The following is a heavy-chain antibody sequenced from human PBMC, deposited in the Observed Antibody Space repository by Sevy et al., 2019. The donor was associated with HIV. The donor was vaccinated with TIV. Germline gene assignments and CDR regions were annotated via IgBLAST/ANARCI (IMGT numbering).Heavy chain of an antibody. CDR1: GFSFSTYW. J-gene: IGHJ4*02. D-gene: IGHD3-22*01. CDR3: AKGNSGSFDY. Sequence: GESLKISCAASGFSFSTYWMHWVRQAPGKGLEWVANIKQDESEKYYVASVKGRFTISRDNAKNSVYLEMNSLRPEDTAIYYCAKGNSGSFDYWGQGTLVTVSS. CDR2: IKQDESEK. V-gene: IGHV3-7*01.